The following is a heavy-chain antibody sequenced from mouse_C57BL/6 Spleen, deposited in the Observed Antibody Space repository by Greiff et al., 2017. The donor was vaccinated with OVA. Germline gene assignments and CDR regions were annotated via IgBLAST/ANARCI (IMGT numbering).Heavy chain of an antibody. V-gene: IGHV1-82*01. CDR3: ARGGGDY. J-gene: IGHJ2*01. Sequence: VQLQQSGPELVKPGASVKISCKASGYAFSSSWLNWVKQRPGTGLEWIGRIYPGDGDTNYNGKFKGKATLTADKSSSTAYMQLSSLTSEDSAVYFCARGGGDYWGQGTTLTVSS. CDR2: IYPGDGDT. CDR1: GYAFSSSW.